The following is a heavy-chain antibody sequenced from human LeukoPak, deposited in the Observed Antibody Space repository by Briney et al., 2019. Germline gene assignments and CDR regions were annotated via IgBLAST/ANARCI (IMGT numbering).Heavy chain of an antibody. D-gene: IGHD3-22*01. CDR3: KREGVYVPDGSGYHRDAFDI. J-gene: IGHJ3*02. V-gene: IGHV1-69*04. CDR1: GGSFSNFV. Sequence: ASVKVSCKASGGSFSNFVITWVRQAPGQGLEWMGRIIPVLGVSNFAQKLQVRVTISADKSTNTAHMELSRLESGDTAVYYCKREGVYVPDGSGYHRDAFDIWGQGTLVIVSS. CDR2: IIPVLGVS.